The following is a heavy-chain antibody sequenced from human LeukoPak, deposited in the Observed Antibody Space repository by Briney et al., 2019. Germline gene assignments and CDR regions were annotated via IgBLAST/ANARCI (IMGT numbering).Heavy chain of an antibody. V-gene: IGHV3-23*01. CDR2: ISGSGGST. CDR1: GFTFSSYA. Sequence: GGSLRLSCAASGFTFSSYAMSWVRQAPGKGLEWVSAISGSGGSTYYADSVKGRFTISRDNPKNTLYLQMNSLRSEDTAVYYCARAYDSSGYYGHWGQGTLVTVSS. D-gene: IGHD3-22*01. J-gene: IGHJ4*02. CDR3: ARAYDSSGYYGH.